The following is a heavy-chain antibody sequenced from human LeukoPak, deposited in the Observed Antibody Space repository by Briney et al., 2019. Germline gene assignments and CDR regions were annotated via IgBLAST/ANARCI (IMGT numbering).Heavy chain of an antibody. D-gene: IGHD3-22*01. CDR3: ARDLVRPAQRLDSSGPDGY. J-gene: IGHJ4*02. CDR1: GFTYGDYG. CDR2: INWNGGST. Sequence: GGTLRLSCASSGFTYGDYGMICVTQAPGKGLEGVSGINWNGGSTGCAEAVKGRFPISGDNAKNSLYLQMNSLRAEDTALYYCARDLVRPAQRLDSSGPDGYWGQGTLVTVSS. V-gene: IGHV3-20*04.